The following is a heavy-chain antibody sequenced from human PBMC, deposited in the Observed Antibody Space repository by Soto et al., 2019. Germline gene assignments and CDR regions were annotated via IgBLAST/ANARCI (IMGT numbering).Heavy chain of an antibody. CDR2: MYHSGST. D-gene: IGHD2-2*01. CDR1: GGSISSGGYS. CDR3: PRVPAY. Sequence: QLQLQESGSGLVKPSQTLSLTCAVSGGSISSGGYSWSWIRQPPGKGLEWIGYMYHSGSTYYNPSPKRRATSSTDTPMHQCSRKLIPVTAGETPVYFWPRVPAYWGKGIMIPISS. J-gene: IGHJ4*02. V-gene: IGHV4-30-2*01.